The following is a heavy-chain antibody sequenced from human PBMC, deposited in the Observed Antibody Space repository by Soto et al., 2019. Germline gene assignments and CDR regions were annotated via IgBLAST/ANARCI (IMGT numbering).Heavy chain of an antibody. J-gene: IGHJ5*02. CDR1: GGSISSGDYY. V-gene: IGHV4-30-4*01. D-gene: IGHD1-26*01. CDR2: IYYSGST. Sequence: SETLSLTCTVSGGSISSGDYYWSWIRQPPGKGLEWIGYIYYSGSTYYNPSLKSRVTISVDTSKNQFSLKLSSVTAADTAVYYCASRRSRGRALLFDPWGQGTLVTVSS. CDR3: ASRRSRGRALLFDP.